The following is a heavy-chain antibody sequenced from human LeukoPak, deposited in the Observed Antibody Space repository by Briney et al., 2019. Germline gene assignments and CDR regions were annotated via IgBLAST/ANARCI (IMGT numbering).Heavy chain of an antibody. Sequence: GRSLRLSCAASGFTFSTYWMHWVRQAPGKGLVWVSRIKSDGSSTSYADSVKGRFTISRDNAKNTLYLQMNSLRAEDTAVYYCARSDYYDNWGQGTLVTVSS. J-gene: IGHJ4*02. V-gene: IGHV3-74*01. CDR1: GFTFSTYW. CDR2: IKSDGSST. CDR3: ARSDYYDN.